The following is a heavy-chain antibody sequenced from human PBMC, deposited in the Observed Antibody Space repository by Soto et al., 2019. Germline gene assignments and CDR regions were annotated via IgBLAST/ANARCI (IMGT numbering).Heavy chain of an antibody. V-gene: IGHV1-69*13. CDR3: ASNGKQQLVSHDAFDI. J-gene: IGHJ3*02. CDR2: IIPIFGTA. Sequence: GASVKVSCKASGGTFSSYAISWVRQAPGQGLEWMGGIIPIFGTANYAQKFQGRVTITADESTSTAYMELSSLRSEDTAVYYCASNGKQQLVSHDAFDIWGQGTMVTVSS. CDR1: GGTFSSYA. D-gene: IGHD6-13*01.